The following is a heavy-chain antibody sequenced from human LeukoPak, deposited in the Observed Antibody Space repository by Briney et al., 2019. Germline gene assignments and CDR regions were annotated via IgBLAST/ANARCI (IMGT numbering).Heavy chain of an antibody. CDR3: AKDITMVRGVFDY. Sequence: GGSLRLYCAASGFTFSSYAMSWVRQAPGKGLEWVSAISGSGGSTYYADSVKGRFTISRDNSKNTLYLQMNSLRAEDTAVYYCAKDITMVRGVFDYWGQGTLVTVSS. CDR1: GFTFSSYA. V-gene: IGHV3-23*01. J-gene: IGHJ4*02. CDR2: ISGSGGST. D-gene: IGHD3-10*01.